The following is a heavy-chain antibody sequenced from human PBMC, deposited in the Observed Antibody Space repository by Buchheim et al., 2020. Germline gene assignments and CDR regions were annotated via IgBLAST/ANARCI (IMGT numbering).Heavy chain of an antibody. V-gene: IGHV3-11*01. CDR2: ISSTGLTI. J-gene: IGHJ6*02. CDR3: ASAGGDGASYYGVDV. D-gene: IGHD2-21*01. Sequence: QEQLVESGGGLVKPGGSLRLSCAASGFIFSDYYMSWIRQAPGKGLEWVAYISSTGLTIYYRDSVKGRFTISRDNAKKSLYLEMNSLRVEDTAVYYCASAGGDGASYYGVDVWGLGTT. CDR1: GFIFSDYY.